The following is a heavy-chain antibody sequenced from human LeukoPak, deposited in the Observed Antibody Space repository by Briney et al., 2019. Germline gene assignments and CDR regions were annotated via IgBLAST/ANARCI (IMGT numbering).Heavy chain of an antibody. J-gene: IGHJ5*02. CDR2: INHSEST. Sequence: SETLSLTCAVYGGSFSGYYWSWIRQPPGKGLEWIGEINHSESTNYNPSLKSRVTISVDTSKNQFSLKLSSVTAADTAVYYCARGHGRITIFGVVNNWFDPWGQGTLVTVSS. CDR3: ARGHGRITIFGVVNNWFDP. CDR1: GGSFSGYY. D-gene: IGHD3-3*01. V-gene: IGHV4-34*01.